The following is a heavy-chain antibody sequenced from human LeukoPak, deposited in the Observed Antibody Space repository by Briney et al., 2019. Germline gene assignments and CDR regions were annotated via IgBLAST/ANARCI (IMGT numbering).Heavy chain of an antibody. CDR2: IKSDGSST. V-gene: IGHV3-74*01. J-gene: IGHJ4*02. CDR1: GFTFSSHW. Sequence: GGSLRLSCAASGFTFSSHWMHWVRQAPGKGLVWVSRIKSDGSSTNYADSVKGRFTISRDNAKNTLYLQMNSLRAEDTAVYYCARDGWFGELLQTGGFLDYWGQGTLVTVSS. D-gene: IGHD3-10*01. CDR3: ARDGWFGELLQTGGFLDY.